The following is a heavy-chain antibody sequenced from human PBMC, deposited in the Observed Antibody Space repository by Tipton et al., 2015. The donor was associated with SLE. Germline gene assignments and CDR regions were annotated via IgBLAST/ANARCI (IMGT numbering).Heavy chain of an antibody. D-gene: IGHD3-10*01. V-gene: IGHV3-30-3*01. CDR1: GFTFSSYA. Sequence: RSLRLSCAASGFTFSSYAMHWVRQAPDKGLEWVAVISYDGSNKYYADSVKGRFTISRDNSKNTLYLQMNSLRAEDTAVYYCAKDREVVPRGLLGYWGQGTLVTVSS. CDR2: ISYDGSNK. CDR3: AKDREVVPRGLLGY. J-gene: IGHJ4*02.